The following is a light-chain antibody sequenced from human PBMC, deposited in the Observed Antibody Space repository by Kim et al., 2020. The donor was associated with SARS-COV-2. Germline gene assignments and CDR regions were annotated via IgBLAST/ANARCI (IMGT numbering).Light chain of an antibody. J-gene: IGKJ1*01. V-gene: IGKV4-1*01. CDR3: QQYYSTPRT. CDR2: WAS. CDR1: QSVLYSSNNKNY. Sequence: ATSNCKPSQSVLYSSNNKNYLAWYQQKPGQPPKLLIYWASTRESGVPDRFSGSGSGTDFTLTISSLQAEDVAVYYCQQYYSTPRTFGQGTKVDIK.